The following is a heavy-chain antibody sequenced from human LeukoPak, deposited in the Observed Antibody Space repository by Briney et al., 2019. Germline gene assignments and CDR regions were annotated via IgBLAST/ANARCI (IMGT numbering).Heavy chain of an antibody. CDR3: ARVGYCTSTSCGVDV. J-gene: IGHJ6*02. CDR2: TSSSSSYI. CDR1: GLTFSSYS. D-gene: IGHD2-2*01. V-gene: IGHV3-21*01. Sequence: GGSLRLSCAASGLTFSSYSMNWVRQAPGKGLEWVSSTSSSSSYIYYANSVKGRFTISRDNAKNSLYLQMNSLRAEDTAVYYCARVGYCTSTSCGVDVWGQGTTVTVSS.